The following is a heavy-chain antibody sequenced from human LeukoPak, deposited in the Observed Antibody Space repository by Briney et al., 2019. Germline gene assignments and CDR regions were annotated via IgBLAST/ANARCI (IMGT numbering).Heavy chain of an antibody. CDR1: GFTFSGSA. D-gene: IGHD3-3*01. J-gene: IGHJ4*02. CDR3: TRRENYDFWSGYSPPPFDY. Sequence: GGSLRLSCAASGFTFSGSAMHWVRQASGKGLEWVGRIRSKANSYATAYAASVKGRFTISRDDSKNTAYLQMNSLKTEDTAVYYCTRRENYDFWSGYSPPPFDYWGQGTLVTVSS. CDR2: IRSKANSYAT. V-gene: IGHV3-73*01.